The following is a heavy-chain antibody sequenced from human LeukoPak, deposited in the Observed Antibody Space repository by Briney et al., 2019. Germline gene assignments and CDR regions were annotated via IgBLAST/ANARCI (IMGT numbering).Heavy chain of an antibody. CDR2: IYTSGST. Sequence: PSGTLSLTCTVSGASISSYYWSWVRQPAGEGLEWIGRIYTSGSTNYKPSLKSRVTMSVDTSKNQFSLKLTSVTAADTAVYYCARDGVENSSWYPLDSWGPGTLVTVSS. CDR3: ARDGVENSSWYPLDS. V-gene: IGHV4-4*07. CDR1: GASISSYY. D-gene: IGHD6-13*01. J-gene: IGHJ4*02.